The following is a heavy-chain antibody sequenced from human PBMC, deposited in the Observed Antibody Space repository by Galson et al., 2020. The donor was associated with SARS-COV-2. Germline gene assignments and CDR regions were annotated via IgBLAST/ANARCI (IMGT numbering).Heavy chain of an antibody. J-gene: IGHJ4*02. CDR1: GFTFSDAW. D-gene: IGHD6-6*01. CDR3: TTASRLPL. Sequence: GGSLRLSCAASGFTFSDAWMSWVRQAPGKGLEWVGRIKRKTDGETIDYAAPVKGRFTISRDDSKNMLYLQMNSLKTEDTGVYYCTTASRLPLWGQGTLVSVSS. V-gene: IGHV3-15*01. CDR2: IKRKTDGETI.